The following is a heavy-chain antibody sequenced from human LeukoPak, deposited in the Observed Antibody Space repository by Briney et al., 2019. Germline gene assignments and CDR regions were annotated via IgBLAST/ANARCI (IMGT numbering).Heavy chain of an antibody. D-gene: IGHD4-17*01. V-gene: IGHV3-33*01. CDR3: ARDGAYGDPYFDY. J-gene: IGHJ4*02. Sequence: GGSLRLSCAASGFTFSSYGMHWVRQAPGKGLEWVAVIWYDGSNKYYADSVKGRFTISRDNSKNTLCLQMNSLRAEDTAVYYCARDGAYGDPYFDYWGQGTLVTVSS. CDR1: GFTFSSYG. CDR2: IWYDGSNK.